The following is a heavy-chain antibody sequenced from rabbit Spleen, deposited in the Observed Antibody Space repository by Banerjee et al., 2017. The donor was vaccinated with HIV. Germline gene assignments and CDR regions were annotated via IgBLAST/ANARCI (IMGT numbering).Heavy chain of an antibody. CDR2: IYAGSGSA. V-gene: IGHV1S40*01. CDR3: ARSPTTNRYYMVTRLDL. J-gene: IGHJ3*01. D-gene: IGHD1-1*01. CDR1: GFDFSGNYF. Sequence: QSLEESGGGLVQPGASLTLTCKASGFDFSGNYFMCWVRQAPGKGLEWIGCIYAGSGSAYYASWAKGRFTISKTSSTPVTLQMTSLTAADTATYFCARSPTTNRYYMVTRLDLWGPGTLVTVS.